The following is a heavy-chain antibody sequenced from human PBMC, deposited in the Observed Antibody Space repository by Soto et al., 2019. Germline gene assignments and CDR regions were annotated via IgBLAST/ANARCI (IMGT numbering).Heavy chain of an antibody. V-gene: IGHV3-23*01. D-gene: IGHD2-15*01. Sequence: GGSLRLSCVASGFTFSSHAMGWLRQAPGTEPEWVAFVDGSGADTSYADSVKGRFTISRDNSEDTLYLHMNSLRAEDTGRYFCAKEIFAAAYDATSAFDLWGQGTLVTVSS. CDR1: GFTFSSHA. CDR2: VDGSGADT. J-gene: IGHJ4*02. CDR3: AKEIFAAAYDATSAFDL.